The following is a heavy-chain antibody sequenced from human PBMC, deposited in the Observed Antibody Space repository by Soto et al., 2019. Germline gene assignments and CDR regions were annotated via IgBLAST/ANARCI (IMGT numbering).Heavy chain of an antibody. CDR2: IIPILGIA. D-gene: IGHD3-3*01. CDR3: ARDINITIFGVVRYYYYMDV. V-gene: IGHV1-69*04. J-gene: IGHJ6*03. CDR1: GGTFSSYT. Sequence: SVKVSCKASGGTFSSYTISWVRQAPGQGLEWMGRIIPILGIANYAQKFQGRVTITADKSTSTAYMELSSLRSEDTAVYYCARDINITIFGVVRYYYYMDVWGKGTTVTVSS.